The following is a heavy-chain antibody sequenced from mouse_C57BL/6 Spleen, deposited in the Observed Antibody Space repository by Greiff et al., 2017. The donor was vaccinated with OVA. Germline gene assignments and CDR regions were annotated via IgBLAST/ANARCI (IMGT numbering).Heavy chain of an antibody. D-gene: IGHD2-4*01. J-gene: IGHJ2*01. CDR1: GFTFSSYA. CDR3: ARDDYGLFDY. V-gene: IGHV5-4*01. CDR2: ISDGGSYT. Sequence: DVKLVESGGGLVKPGGSLKLSCAASGFTFSSYAMSWVRQTPEKRLEWVATISDGGSYTYYPDNVKGRFTISRDNAKNNLYLQMSHLKSEDTAMYYCARDDYGLFDYWGQGTTLTVSS.